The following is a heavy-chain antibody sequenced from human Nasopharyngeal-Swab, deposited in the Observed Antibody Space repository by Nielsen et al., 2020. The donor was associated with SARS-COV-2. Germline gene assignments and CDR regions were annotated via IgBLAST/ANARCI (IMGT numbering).Heavy chain of an antibody. CDR2: IYYSGST. CDR3: ARDFEGYSYGSDDY. D-gene: IGHD5-18*01. V-gene: IGHV4-39*07. J-gene: IGHJ4*02. CDR1: GGSVSSSSYY. Sequence: SETLSLTCTVSGGSVSSSSYYWGWIRQPPGKGLEWIGSIYYSGSTYYNPSLKSRVTISVDTSKNQFSLKLSSVTAADTAVYYCARDFEGYSYGSDDYWGQGTLVTVSS.